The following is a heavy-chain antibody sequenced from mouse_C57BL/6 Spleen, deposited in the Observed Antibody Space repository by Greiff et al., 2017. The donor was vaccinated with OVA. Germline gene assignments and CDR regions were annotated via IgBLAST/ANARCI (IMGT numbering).Heavy chain of an antibody. CDR2: ISNGGGST. CDR1: GFTFSDYY. CDR3: ARPLITTVAYYAMDY. J-gene: IGHJ4*01. Sequence: EVKVVESGGGLVQPGGSLKLSCAASGFTFSDYYMYWVRQTPEKRLEWVAYISNGGGSTYYPDTVKGRFTISRDNAKNTLYLQMSRLKSEDTAMYYCARPLITTVAYYAMDYWGQGTSVTVSS. V-gene: IGHV5-12*01. D-gene: IGHD1-1*01.